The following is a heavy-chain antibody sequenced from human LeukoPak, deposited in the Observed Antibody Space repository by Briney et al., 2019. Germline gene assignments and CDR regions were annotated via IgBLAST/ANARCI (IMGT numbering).Heavy chain of an antibody. CDR3: ARDYNYYYYYGMDV. V-gene: IGHV3-21*01. CDR1: GFTFSSYA. Sequence: GGSLRLSCAASGFTFSSYAMHWVRQAPGKGLEWVSSISSSSSYIYYADSVKGRFTISRDNAKNSLYLQMNSLRAEDTAVYYCARDYNYYYYYGMDVWGQGTTVTVSS. CDR2: ISSSSSYI. J-gene: IGHJ6*02.